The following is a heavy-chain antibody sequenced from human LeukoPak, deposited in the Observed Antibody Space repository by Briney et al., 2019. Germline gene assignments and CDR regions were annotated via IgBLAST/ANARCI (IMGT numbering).Heavy chain of an antibody. J-gene: IGHJ3*02. CDR3: ARWGGTYYVAAFDI. CDR2: ISSSSSYI. D-gene: IGHD1-26*01. Sequence: GGSLRLSCAASGFTFSSYSMNWVRQAPGKGLEWVSSISSSSSYIYYADSLKGRFTVSRDNAKSSLYLQMNNLRAEDTAVYYCARWGGTYYVAAFDIWGQGTTVTVSS. V-gene: IGHV3-21*01. CDR1: GFTFSSYS.